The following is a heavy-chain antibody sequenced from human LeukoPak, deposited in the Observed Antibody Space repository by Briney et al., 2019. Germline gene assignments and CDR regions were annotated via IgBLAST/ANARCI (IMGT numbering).Heavy chain of an antibody. Sequence: ASVKVSCKTSGYTFTSYDINWVRQATGQGLEWMGWMNPNSGNTGYAQKFQGRVSMTRDTSISTAYMELSSLRSEDTAVYYCARGPVEAVFGVSTEDWGQGTTVTVSS. CDR1: GYTFTSYD. CDR2: MNPNSGNT. V-gene: IGHV1-8*01. J-gene: IGHJ6*02. D-gene: IGHD3-10*02. CDR3: ARGPVEAVFGVSTED.